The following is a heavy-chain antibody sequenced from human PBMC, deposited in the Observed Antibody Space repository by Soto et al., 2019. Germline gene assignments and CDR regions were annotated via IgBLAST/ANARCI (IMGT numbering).Heavy chain of an antibody. J-gene: IGHJ5*02. D-gene: IGHD2-2*01. V-gene: IGHV1-69*06. Sequence: SVKVSCKASGGTFSSYAISWVRQAPGQGLEWMGGIIPIFGTANYAQKFQGRVTITADKSTSTAYMELSSLRSEDTAVYDRAEEVSQYQLLSSTAWFDPWGQGTLVTVSS. CDR2: IIPIFGTA. CDR1: GGTFSSYA. CDR3: AEEVSQYQLLSSTAWFDP.